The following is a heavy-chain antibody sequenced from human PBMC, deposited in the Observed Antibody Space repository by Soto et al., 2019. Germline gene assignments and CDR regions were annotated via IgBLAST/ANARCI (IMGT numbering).Heavy chain of an antibody. Sequence: RSLTCTVSGGPISSSSYYWGWIRQPPGKGLAWIGSIYYSGSTYYNPPLNSRVTISVDTSKNQFSLKLSSVTAADTAVYYCARHGVSSRTYYYYGMDVWGQGTTVTVSS. D-gene: IGHD3-16*02. J-gene: IGHJ6*02. CDR3: ARHGVSSRTYYYYGMDV. V-gene: IGHV4-39*01. CDR1: GGPISSSSYY. CDR2: IYYSGST.